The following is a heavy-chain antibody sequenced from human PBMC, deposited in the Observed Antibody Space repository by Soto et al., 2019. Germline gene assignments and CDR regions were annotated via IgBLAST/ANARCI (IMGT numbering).Heavy chain of an antibody. V-gene: IGHV1-18*01. CDR1: GYTFTSYG. Sequence: GASVKVSCKASGYTFTSYGISWVRQAPGQGLEWMGWISAYNGNTNYAQKLQGRVTMTTDTSTSTAYMELRSLRSDDTAVYYCAREETYYYGSGSRLYYYYYYGMDVWGQGTTVTVSS. D-gene: IGHD3-10*01. CDR3: AREETYYYGSGSRLYYYYYYGMDV. CDR2: ISAYNGNT. J-gene: IGHJ6*02.